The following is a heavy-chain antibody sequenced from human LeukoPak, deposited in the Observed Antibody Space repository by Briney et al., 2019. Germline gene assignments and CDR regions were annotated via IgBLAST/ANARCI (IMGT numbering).Heavy chain of an antibody. J-gene: IGHJ5*02. V-gene: IGHV1-69*04. D-gene: IGHD1-26*01. CDR2: TIPILGIA. Sequence: GASVKVSCKASGGTFSSYAISWVRQAPGQGLEWMGRTIPILGIANYAQKFQGRVTITADKSTSTAYMELSSLRSEDTAVYYCARRQEWEQHWLDPWGQGTLVTVSS. CDR1: GGTFSSYA. CDR3: ARRQEWEQHWLDP.